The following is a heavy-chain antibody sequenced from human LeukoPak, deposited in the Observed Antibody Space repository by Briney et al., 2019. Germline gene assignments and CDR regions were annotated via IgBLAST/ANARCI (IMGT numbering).Heavy chain of an antibody. D-gene: IGHD5-12*01. J-gene: IGHJ4*02. V-gene: IGHV3-30*18. CDR3: AKARYSGYDTRGVVDY. CDR1: GFTFSSYG. CDR2: ISYDGSNK. Sequence: GGSLRLSCAASGFTFSSYGMHWVRQDPGKGLEWLAVISYDGSNKYYADSVKGRFTISRDNSKNTLYLQMNSLRAEDTAVYYCAKARYSGYDTRGVVDYWGQGTLVTVSS.